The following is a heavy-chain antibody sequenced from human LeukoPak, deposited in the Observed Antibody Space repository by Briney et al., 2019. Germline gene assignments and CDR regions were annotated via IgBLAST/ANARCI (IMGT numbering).Heavy chain of an antibody. CDR1: GFTFSSYW. Sequence: GSLRLSCAASGFTFSSYWMHWVRQAPGKGLVWASRINSDGSSTSYADSVKGRFTISRDNAKNTLYLQMNTLRVEDTAVYYCATGQGHGMDVWGQGTTVTVSS. CDR3: ATGQGHGMDV. V-gene: IGHV3-74*01. D-gene: IGHD1-14*01. CDR2: INSDGSST. J-gene: IGHJ6*02.